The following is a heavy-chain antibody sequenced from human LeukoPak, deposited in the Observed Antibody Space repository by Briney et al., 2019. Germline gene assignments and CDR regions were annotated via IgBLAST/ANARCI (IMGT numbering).Heavy chain of an antibody. CDR2: ISTGSSTT. Sequence: GGSLRLSCAASEFAFSTYNMNWVRQAPGKGLEWVSHISTGSSTTYYADSVKGRFTIPRDNVENSLYLQMNSLRDEDTAVYYCARVAAGYSVNYFDYWGQGTLVTVSS. CDR1: EFAFSTYN. D-gene: IGHD4-23*01. V-gene: IGHV3-48*02. CDR3: ARVAAGYSVNYFDY. J-gene: IGHJ4*02.